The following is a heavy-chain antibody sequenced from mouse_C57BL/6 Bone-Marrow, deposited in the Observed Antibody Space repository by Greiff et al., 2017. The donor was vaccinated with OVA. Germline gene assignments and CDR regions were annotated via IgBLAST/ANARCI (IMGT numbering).Heavy chain of an antibody. CDR3: ARGGIYYDYDEDYYFDY. CDR1: GYTFTNYW. CDR2: IYPGGGYT. V-gene: IGHV1-63*01. J-gene: IGHJ2*01. D-gene: IGHD2-4*01. Sequence: QVQLQQSGAELVRPGTSVKMSCKASGYTFTNYWIGWAKQRPGHGLEWIGDIYPGGGYTNYNEKFKGKATLTADKSSSTAYMQFSSLTSEDSAIYYCARGGIYYDYDEDYYFDYWGQGTTLTVSS.